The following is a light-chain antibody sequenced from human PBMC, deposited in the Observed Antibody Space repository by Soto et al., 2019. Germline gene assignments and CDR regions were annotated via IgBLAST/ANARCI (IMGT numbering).Light chain of an antibody. Sequence: EIVWTQSPGTLSLSPGERATLSCRASQSVSSNYLAWYQQKPGQAPRLLIYDASTRAPGIPARFSGRGSGADFTLTISSLEPEDFAVYYCQQRSDSITFGQGTRLEIK. CDR3: QQRSDSIT. CDR2: DAS. J-gene: IGKJ5*01. CDR1: QSVSSNY. V-gene: IGKV3D-20*02.